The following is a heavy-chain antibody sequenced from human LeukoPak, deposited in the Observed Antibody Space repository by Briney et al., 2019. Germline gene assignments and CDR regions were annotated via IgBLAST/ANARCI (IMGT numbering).Heavy chain of an antibody. CDR2: IIPIFGTA. CDR3: ATSAAVWVYARRQYYFDY. CDR1: GGTFSSYA. Sequence: SVKVSCKASGGTFSSYAISWVRQAPGQGLEWMGGIIPIFGTANYAQKFQGRVTITADESTSTADMELSSLRSEDTAVYYCATSAAVWVYARRQYYFDYWGQGTLVTVSS. J-gene: IGHJ4*02. D-gene: IGHD2-8*01. V-gene: IGHV1-69*13.